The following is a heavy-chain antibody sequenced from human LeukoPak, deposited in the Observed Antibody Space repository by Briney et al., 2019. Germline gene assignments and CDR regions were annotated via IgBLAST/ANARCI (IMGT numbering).Heavy chain of an antibody. J-gene: IGHJ4*02. CDR3: ATFSSGRTFDY. V-gene: IGHV5-51*01. Sequence: GESLKISCKGSGYGFTSYWIGWVRQMPGKGLEWMGIIYPGDADTRYSPSFQGQVTILADKSISTAYLQWSSLKASDTAMYYCATFSSGRTFDYWGQGTLVTVSS. D-gene: IGHD6-19*01. CDR2: IYPGDADT. CDR1: GYGFTSYW.